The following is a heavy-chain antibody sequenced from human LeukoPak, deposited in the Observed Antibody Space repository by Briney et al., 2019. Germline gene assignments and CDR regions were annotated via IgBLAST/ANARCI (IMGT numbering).Heavy chain of an antibody. CDR1: GYTFTSYG. CDR3: ARDVTAAAGTVWFDP. CDR2: ISAYNGNT. Sequence: ASVTVSCKASGYTFTSYGISWVRQAPGQGLEWMGWISAYNGNTNYAQKLQGRVTMTTDTSTSTAYMELRSLRSDDTAVYYCARDVTAAAGTVWFDPWGQGTLVTVSS. D-gene: IGHD6-13*01. V-gene: IGHV1-18*01. J-gene: IGHJ5*02.